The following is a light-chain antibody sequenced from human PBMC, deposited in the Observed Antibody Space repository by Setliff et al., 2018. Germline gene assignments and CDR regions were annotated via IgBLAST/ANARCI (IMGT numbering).Light chain of an antibody. CDR2: DVT. J-gene: IGLJ1*01. CDR3: SSYTVGSTLSV. Sequence: ALTQPASVSGSPGQSITFSCTGSSGDVGGYDYVSWYQQHPGKAPKLLIYDVTNRPSGVSNRFSGSKSGNTASLTISGLQTEDEAEYFCSSYTVGSTLSVFGTGTKGTVL. V-gene: IGLV2-14*03. CDR1: SGDVGGYDY.